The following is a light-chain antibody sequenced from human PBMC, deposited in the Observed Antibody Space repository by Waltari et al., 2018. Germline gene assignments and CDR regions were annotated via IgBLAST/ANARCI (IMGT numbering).Light chain of an antibody. CDR3: QQYNSYWT. J-gene: IGKJ1*01. Sequence: DIQMTQSPSTLSASVGDRVTITCRASQSISSWLAWYQQKPGKAPKLLIYKASSLESGVPSRFSGGGSGTEFTLTISSLQPDDFATYYCQQYNSYWTFDQGTKVEIK. V-gene: IGKV1-5*03. CDR1: QSISSW. CDR2: KAS.